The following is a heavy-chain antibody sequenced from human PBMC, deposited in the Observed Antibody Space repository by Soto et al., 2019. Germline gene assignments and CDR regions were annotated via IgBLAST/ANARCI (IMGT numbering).Heavy chain of an antibody. Sequence: SQTLSLTCAISGDTASSNRAAWNWVRQSPSRGLEWLGWSYYRSKCYNDYAVSVKRRITINPDTSKNQYSLQLNSVTPEDTAVDSCARAGGTKDNAHFDYWGQGTLVTVSS. CDR3: ARAGGTKDNAHFDY. V-gene: IGHV6-1*01. J-gene: IGHJ4*02. D-gene: IGHD3-16*01. CDR1: GDTASSNRAA. CDR2: SYYRSKCYN.